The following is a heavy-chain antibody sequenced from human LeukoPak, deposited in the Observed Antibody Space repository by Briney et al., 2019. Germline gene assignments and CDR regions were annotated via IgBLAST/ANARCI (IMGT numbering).Heavy chain of an antibody. D-gene: IGHD2-21*02. J-gene: IGHJ4*02. V-gene: IGHV4-4*07. CDR1: GGSISNYY. CDR3: ARGVVVVTAVHFDY. CDR2: IYTSGST. Sequence: SETLSLTCTVSGGSISNYYWSWIRQPAGKGLEWIGRIYTSGSTNYNPSLKSRVTMSVDTSKNQFSLKLRSVTVADTAVYYCARGVVVVTAVHFDYWGQGTLVTVPS.